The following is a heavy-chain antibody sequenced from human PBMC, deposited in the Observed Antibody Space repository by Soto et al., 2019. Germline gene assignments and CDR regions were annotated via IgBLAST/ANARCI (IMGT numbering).Heavy chain of an antibody. CDR3: ARTITGYFWAGAY. CDR1: GFTFNMYA. J-gene: IGHJ4*02. Sequence: EVQLSESGGGLAQPGGSLRLSCAASGFTFNMYAMSWVRQAPGKGLEWVSGIGGSGANKFYADFVKGRFTISRDNSKNTLYLQMDSLRAEDTAIYYCARTITGYFWAGAYWGQGTLVTVSS. V-gene: IGHV3-23*01. CDR2: IGGSGANK. D-gene: IGHD1-1*01.